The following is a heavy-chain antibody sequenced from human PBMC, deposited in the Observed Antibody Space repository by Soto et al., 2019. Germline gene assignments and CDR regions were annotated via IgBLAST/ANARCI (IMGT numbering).Heavy chain of an antibody. CDR2: ISYDGANK. D-gene: IGHD3-10*01. CDR3: ARDAFDYDASGTNVV. J-gene: IGHJ4*02. Sequence: VESGGGVVQPGRSLRLSCAASGVTFTSFAFHWVRQAPGQGLEFVADISYDGANKYYADSVTGRFTISSDSSKNVVSLEMNNLKSDDTAVYYCARDAFDYDASGTNVVWGQGTLVTVAS. CDR1: GVTFTSFA. V-gene: IGHV3-30-3*01.